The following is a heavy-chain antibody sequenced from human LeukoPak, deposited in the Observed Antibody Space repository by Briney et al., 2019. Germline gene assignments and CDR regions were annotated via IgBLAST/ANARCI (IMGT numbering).Heavy chain of an antibody. CDR1: GYTFTGYY. CDR3: ARDPFGDDHDFDH. CDR2: INPNSGGT. Sequence: AAVKVSCKASGYTFTGYYMHWVRQAPGQGGEWMGLINPNSGGTNYAQKFQGRVTMTRDTSISTAYMELSSLRSDDTAVYYCARDPFGDDHDFDHWGRGTLLTVSS. J-gene: IGHJ4*02. D-gene: IGHD3-10*01. V-gene: IGHV1-2*02.